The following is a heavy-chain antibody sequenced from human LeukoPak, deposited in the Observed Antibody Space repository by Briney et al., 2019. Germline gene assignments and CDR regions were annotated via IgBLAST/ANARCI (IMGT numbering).Heavy chain of an antibody. CDR1: GFTFSSYA. D-gene: IGHD5-18*01. CDR3: AKPPRGYSYGLFDY. V-gene: IGHV3-23*01. CDR2: ISGSGGST. J-gene: IGHJ4*02. Sequence: PGGTLRLSCAASGFTFSSYAMSWVRQAPGKGLEWVSAISGSGGSTYYADSVKGRFTISRDNSKNTLYLQMNSLRAEDTAVYYCAKPPRGYSYGLFDYWGQGTLVTVSS.